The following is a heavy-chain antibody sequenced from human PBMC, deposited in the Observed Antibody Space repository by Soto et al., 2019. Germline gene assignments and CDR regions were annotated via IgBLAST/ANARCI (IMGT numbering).Heavy chain of an antibody. CDR2: IYWDDDK. CDR1: GFSLSTSGLG. V-gene: IGHV2-5*02. D-gene: IGHD2-2*01. CDR3: ARDYQLLAFAT. J-gene: IGHJ3*02. Sequence: QITLKESGPTLVKPTQTLTLTCTFSGFSLSTSGLGVAWIRQPPGKALEWLALIYWDDDKRYSPSLKSRLTITNDTSKHQVVLTMTDMDPVDTATYYCARDYQLLAFATWGRGTMVTVSS.